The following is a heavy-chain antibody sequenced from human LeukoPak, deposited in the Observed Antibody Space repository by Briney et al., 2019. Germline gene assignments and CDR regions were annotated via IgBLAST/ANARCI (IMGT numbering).Heavy chain of an antibody. CDR1: GGSISSYY. D-gene: IGHD1-26*01. V-gene: IGHV4-59*01. CDR3: ARTRIVGATKYYYGMDV. J-gene: IGHJ6*02. Sequence: SETLSLTCTVSGGSISSYYWSWIRQPPGKGLEWIGYIYYSGSTNYNPSLKSRVTISVDTSKNQISLKLSSVTAADTAVYYCARTRIVGATKYYYGMDVWGQGTTVTVSS. CDR2: IYYSGST.